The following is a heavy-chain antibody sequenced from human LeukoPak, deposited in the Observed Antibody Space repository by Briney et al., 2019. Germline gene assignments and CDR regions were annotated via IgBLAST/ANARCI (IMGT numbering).Heavy chain of an antibody. D-gene: IGHD3-3*01. CDR3: VRKRGVGVDRNAFDI. Sequence: ASVKVSCKASGYTFSDYYMHWVRQAPAQGLEWMGWISPNSVEKVYAQKFQGRVTMTRDTSISTAYMELSRLRSDDTAVYYCVRKRGVGVDRNAFDIWGQGTMVTVSS. J-gene: IGHJ3*02. CDR2: ISPNSVEK. V-gene: IGHV1-2*02. CDR1: GYTFSDYY.